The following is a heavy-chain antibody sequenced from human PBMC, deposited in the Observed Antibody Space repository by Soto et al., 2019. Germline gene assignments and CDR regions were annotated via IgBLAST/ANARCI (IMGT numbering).Heavy chain of an antibody. CDR2: IYYSGST. Sequence: QVQLQESGPGLVKPSETLSLTCTVSGGSISSYYWSWIRQPPGKGLEWIGYIYYSGSTNYNPSLTSRVTISVDPSKNQFSLKLSSVTAADTAVYYCARDVWYYGSGDFYYYYGMDVWGQGTTVTVSS. D-gene: IGHD3-10*01. V-gene: IGHV4-59*01. CDR1: GGSISSYY. J-gene: IGHJ6*02. CDR3: ARDVWYYGSGDFYYYYGMDV.